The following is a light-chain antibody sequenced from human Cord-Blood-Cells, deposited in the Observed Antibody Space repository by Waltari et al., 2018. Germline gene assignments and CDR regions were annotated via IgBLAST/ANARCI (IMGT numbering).Light chain of an antibody. Sequence: DIVMTQSPDSLAVSLGERATINCKSRQSVLYRSNNKHYLAWYQQKPGQPPKLLIYWASTRESGVPDRFSGSGSGTDFTLTISSLQAEDVAVYYCQQYYSTPQTFGQGTKVEIK. V-gene: IGKV4-1*01. CDR1: QSVLYRSNNKHY. J-gene: IGKJ1*01. CDR3: QQYYSTPQT. CDR2: WAS.